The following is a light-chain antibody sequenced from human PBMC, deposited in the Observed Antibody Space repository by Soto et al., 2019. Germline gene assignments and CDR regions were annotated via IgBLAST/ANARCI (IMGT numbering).Light chain of an antibody. CDR3: QQYNTWPLT. V-gene: IGKV3-15*01. CDR2: GAS. CDR1: QSVNSN. J-gene: IGKJ4*01. Sequence: EIVMTQSPATLSVSPGDTATLSCRASQSVNSNLAWYQQKPGQAPRLLIYGASTRATGFPARFSGSGSGTEFTLTISSLQSEDFAVYYCQQYNTWPLTFGGGTKVEI.